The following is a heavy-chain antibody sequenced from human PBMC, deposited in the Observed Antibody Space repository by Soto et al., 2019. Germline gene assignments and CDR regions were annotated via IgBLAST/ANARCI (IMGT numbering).Heavy chain of an antibody. J-gene: IGHJ4*02. D-gene: IGHD5-18*01. CDR1: GFTFSSYA. Sequence: EVQLLESGGGLVQPGGSLRLSCAASGFTFSSYAMSWVRLAPGKGLEWVSAISGSGGSTYYADSVKGRFTISRDNSKNTLYLQMNSLRAEDTAVYYCAKSGGYNYGYQETDYWGQGTLVTVSS. CDR3: AKSGGYNYGYQETDY. V-gene: IGHV3-23*01. CDR2: ISGSGGST.